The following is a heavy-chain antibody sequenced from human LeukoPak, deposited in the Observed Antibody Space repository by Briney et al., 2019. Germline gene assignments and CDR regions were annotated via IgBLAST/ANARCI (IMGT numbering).Heavy chain of an antibody. J-gene: IGHJ3*02. CDR3: ARDLVAVAGPDAFDI. Sequence: GGSLRLSCAASGFTFSSYWMHWVRQAPGKGLVWVSRINSDGSSTSYADSVKGRFTISRDNAKNTLHLQMNSLRAEDTAVYYCARDLVAVAGPDAFDIWGQGTMVTVSS. D-gene: IGHD6-19*01. CDR2: INSDGSST. V-gene: IGHV3-74*01. CDR1: GFTFSSYW.